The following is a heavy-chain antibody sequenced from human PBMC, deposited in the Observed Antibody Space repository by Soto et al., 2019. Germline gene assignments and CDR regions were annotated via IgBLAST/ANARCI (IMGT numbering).Heavy chain of an antibody. CDR2: IYHSGST. D-gene: IGHD1-7*01. CDR3: TTEKPLEL. CDR1: GGSISSGGYS. V-gene: IGHV4-30-2*01. Sequence: SETLSLTCAVSGGSISSGGYSWSWIRQPPGKGLEWIGYIYHSGSTYYNPSLKSRVTISVDRSRNQFSLKLSSVTAADTAVYYCTTEKPLELWGQGTLVTVSS. J-gene: IGHJ4*02.